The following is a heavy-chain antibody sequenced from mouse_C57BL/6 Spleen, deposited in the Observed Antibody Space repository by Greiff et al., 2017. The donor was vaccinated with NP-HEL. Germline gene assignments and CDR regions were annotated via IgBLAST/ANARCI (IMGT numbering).Heavy chain of an antibody. CDR3: ARSGDNWDFDY. D-gene: IGHD4-1*01. Sequence: QVQLQQPGAELVKPGASVKLSCKASGYTFTSYWMHWVKQRPGQGLEWIGMIHPNSGSTNYNEKFKSKATLPVDKSSSTAYMQLSSMTYEDSAVYYCARSGDNWDFDYWGQGTTLTVSS. CDR2: IHPNSGST. V-gene: IGHV1-64*01. CDR1: GYTFTSYW. J-gene: IGHJ2*01.